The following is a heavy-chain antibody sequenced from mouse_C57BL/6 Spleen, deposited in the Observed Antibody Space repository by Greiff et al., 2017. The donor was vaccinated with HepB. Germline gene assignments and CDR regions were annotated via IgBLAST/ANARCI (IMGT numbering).Heavy chain of an antibody. V-gene: IGHV1-69*01. Sequence: VQLQQPGAELVMPGASVKLSCKASGYTFTSYWMHWVKQRPGQGLEWIGEIDPSDSYTNYNQKFKGKSTLTEDKSSSTAYMQLSSLTSEDSAVYYCARSYGYDLWYFDVWGTGTTVTVSS. CDR1: GYTFTSYW. D-gene: IGHD2-2*01. J-gene: IGHJ1*03. CDR2: IDPSDSYT. CDR3: ARSYGYDLWYFDV.